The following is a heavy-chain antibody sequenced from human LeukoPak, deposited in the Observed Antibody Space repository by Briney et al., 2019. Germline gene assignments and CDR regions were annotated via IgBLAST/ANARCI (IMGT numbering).Heavy chain of an antibody. CDR3: AKGSNTGYYYYYMDV. CDR2: ISASGVST. D-gene: IGHD1/OR15-1a*01. CDR1: GFTFSNYA. Sequence: GGSLRLSCAASGFTFSNYAMIWVRQAPGKGPEWVSGISASGVSTYYAESVKGRFTISRGNSKSTLYLQMNSLGPGDTAIYYCAKGSNTGYYYYYMDVWGKGTTVTVSS. J-gene: IGHJ6*03. V-gene: IGHV3-23*01.